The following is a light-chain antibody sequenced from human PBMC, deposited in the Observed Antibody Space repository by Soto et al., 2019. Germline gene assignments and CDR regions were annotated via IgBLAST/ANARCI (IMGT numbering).Light chain of an antibody. CDR3: QQRSSLPLT. CDR2: DAF. Sequence: EIVLTQSPATLSLSPGERATLSCRASQSVGSYFAWYQQKPGQAPRLLIYDAFSRATGIPARFSGSGSGTDVTLTISSLEPEDFAVYFCQQRSSLPLTFGGGTMVEIK. CDR1: QSVGSY. V-gene: IGKV3-11*01. J-gene: IGKJ4*01.